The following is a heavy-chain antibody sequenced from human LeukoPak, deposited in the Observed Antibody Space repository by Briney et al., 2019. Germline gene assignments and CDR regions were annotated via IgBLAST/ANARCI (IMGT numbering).Heavy chain of an antibody. CDR1: GYSISSGYY. CDR3: ARDIVGATTGPSLVDY. V-gene: IGHV4-38-2*02. Sequence: SETLSLTCTVSGYSISSGYYWGWIRQPPGKGLEWIGSIYHSGSTYYNPSLKSRVTISVDTSKNQFSLKLSSVTAADTAVYYCARDIVGATTGPSLVDYWGQGTLVTVSS. J-gene: IGHJ4*02. D-gene: IGHD1-26*01. CDR2: IYHSGST.